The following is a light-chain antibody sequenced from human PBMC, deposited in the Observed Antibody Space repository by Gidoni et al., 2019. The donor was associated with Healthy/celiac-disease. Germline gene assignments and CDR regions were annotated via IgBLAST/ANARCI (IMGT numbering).Light chain of an antibody. CDR1: QSVSSY. V-gene: IGKV3-11*01. J-gene: IGKJ2*01. CDR2: DAS. Sequence: DIVLTQSPANLSLYPGERATISCRASQSVSSYLALYQQKPGQAPRLLIYDASHRATGIPARFSGSGSGTDFTLTISSLEPEDFAVYYCQQRSNWPVTFGQGTKLEIK. CDR3: QQRSNWPVT.